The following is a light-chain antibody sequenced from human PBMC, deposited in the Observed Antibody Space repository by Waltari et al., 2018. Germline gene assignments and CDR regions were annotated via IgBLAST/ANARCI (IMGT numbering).Light chain of an antibody. CDR2: DVS. V-gene: IGLV2-14*03. Sequence: QSALTQPASVSGSPGQSITLSSTGTSSDVGGYNYASWYQQHPGKAPKLMIYDVSKRPSGVSNRFSGSKSGNTASLTISGLQAEDEADYYCSSYTSSSTGVFGGGTKLTVL. CDR3: SSYTSSSTGV. CDR1: SSDVGGYNY. J-gene: IGLJ2*01.